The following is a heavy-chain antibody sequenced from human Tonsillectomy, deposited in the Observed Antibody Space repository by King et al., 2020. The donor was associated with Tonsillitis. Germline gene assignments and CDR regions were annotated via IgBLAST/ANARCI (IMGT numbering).Heavy chain of an antibody. D-gene: IGHD1-26*01. J-gene: IGHJ4*02. CDR1: GFTFTSYA. V-gene: IGHV3-30-3*01. CDR2: MSYDGHNK. Sequence: QLVQSGGGVVQPGRSLRLSCAASGFTFTSYAMHWVRQAPGKGLEWVTLMSYDGHNKYYADSVKGRFTISRDNSKNTLYLQMNGLRAEDTAVYYCARDSLGSLDYWGQGTLVTVSS. CDR3: ARDSLGSLDY.